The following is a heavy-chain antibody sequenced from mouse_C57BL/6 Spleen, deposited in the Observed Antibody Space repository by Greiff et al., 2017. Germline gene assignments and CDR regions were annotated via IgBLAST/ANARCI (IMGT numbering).Heavy chain of an antibody. J-gene: IGHJ1*03. V-gene: IGHV1-4*01. CDR2: INPSSGYT. CDR3: ARYLDGYYGYFDV. CDR1: GYTFTSYT. D-gene: IGHD2-3*01. Sequence: VQLQQSGAELARPGASVKMSCKASGYTFTSYTMHWVKQRPGQGLEWIGYINPSSGYTKYNQKFKDKATLTADKSSSTAYMQLSSLTSEDSAVYYCARYLDGYYGYFDVWGTGTTVTVSS.